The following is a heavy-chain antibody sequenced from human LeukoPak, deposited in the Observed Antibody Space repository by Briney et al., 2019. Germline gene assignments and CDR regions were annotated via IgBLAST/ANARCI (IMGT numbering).Heavy chain of an antibody. CDR1: GFTFSSYW. V-gene: IGHV3-7*01. J-gene: IGHJ4*02. Sequence: PGGSLRLSCAASGFTFSSYWMSWVRQAPGKGLEWVANIKQDGSEKYYVDSVKGRFTISRDNAKNSLYLQMNSLRAEDTAVYYCARGPKYYYDSSGLDYWGQGTLVTVSS. D-gene: IGHD3-22*01. CDR3: ARGPKYYYDSSGLDY. CDR2: IKQDGSEK.